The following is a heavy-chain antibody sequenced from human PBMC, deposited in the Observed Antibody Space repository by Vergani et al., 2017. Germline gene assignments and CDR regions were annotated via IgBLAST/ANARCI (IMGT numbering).Heavy chain of an antibody. V-gene: IGHV5-51*03. CDR3: AKTHDXSSLYSSYNWFDP. Sequence: EVMLVQSGAEVKKPGESVKISCKYSESSFISNEIAWVRQMSGKGLQWMGNINPIDSKIAYSPSFQGQAIMSLDKSITTAYLQWSSLKASDTATYYCAKTHDXSSLYSSYNWFDPWGQGTQVTVSS. CDR2: INPIDSKI. CDR1: ESSFISNE. J-gene: IGHJ5*02. D-gene: IGHD3-3*01.